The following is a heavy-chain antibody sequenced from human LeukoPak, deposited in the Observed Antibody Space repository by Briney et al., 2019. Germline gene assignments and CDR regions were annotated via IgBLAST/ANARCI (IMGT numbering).Heavy chain of an antibody. V-gene: IGHV1-69*05. J-gene: IGHJ5*02. Sequence: SVKVSCKSSGGTSSSYAIRWVRQAPGQGLEWMGGIIPIFGTANYAQKFQGRVTITTDESTSTVYMELSSLRSEDTAVYYCARDLINTWEGGHWFDPWGQGTLVTVSS. CDR2: IIPIFGTA. CDR1: GGTSSSYA. D-gene: IGHD1-26*01. CDR3: ARDLINTWEGGHWFDP.